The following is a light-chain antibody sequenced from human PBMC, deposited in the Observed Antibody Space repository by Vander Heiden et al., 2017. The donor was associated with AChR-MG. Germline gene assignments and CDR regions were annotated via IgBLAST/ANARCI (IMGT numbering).Light chain of an antibody. CDR1: STEVGVYNY. J-gene: IGLJ3*02. Sequence: QSALTQPRSVSGSPGPSVTTSCTGPSTEVGVYNYVSWYLQSPGKAPKLMIFAFNKRPSGVVDHLSGSKSGNAAAMTIFWGQADDEADYLCCSSVGSSPNWLFGGGTKLTVL. CDR2: AFN. CDR3: CSSVGSSPNWL. V-gene: IGLV2-11*01.